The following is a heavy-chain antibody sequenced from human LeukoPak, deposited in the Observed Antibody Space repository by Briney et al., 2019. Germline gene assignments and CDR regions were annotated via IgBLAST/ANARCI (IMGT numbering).Heavy chain of an antibody. V-gene: IGHV4-4*07. CDR3: ARSQYGDYHDAFDI. Sequence: SETLSLTCTVSGGSISSYYWSWIRQPAGKGLEWIGRIYNSRSTNYNPSLKSRVTMSVNTSKNQFSLKLSSLTAADTAVYYCARSQYGDYHDAFDIWGQGTMVTVSS. CDR1: GGSISSYY. D-gene: IGHD4-17*01. J-gene: IGHJ3*02. CDR2: IYNSRST.